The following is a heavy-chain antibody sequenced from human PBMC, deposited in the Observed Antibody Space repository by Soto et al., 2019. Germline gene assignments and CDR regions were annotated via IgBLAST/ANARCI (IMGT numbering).Heavy chain of an antibody. CDR2: IYRTGST. CDR1: GGSFTSNNW. CDR3: ASRDPGTSVDY. Sequence: SETLSLTCAVSGGSFTSNNWWTWVRQPPGQGLEWIGEIYRTGSTNYNPSLKSRVTIPLDKSENQFSLKVTSLTAADTAVYYCASRDPGTSVDYWGQGALVTVSS. J-gene: IGHJ4*02. D-gene: IGHD1-7*01. V-gene: IGHV4-4*02.